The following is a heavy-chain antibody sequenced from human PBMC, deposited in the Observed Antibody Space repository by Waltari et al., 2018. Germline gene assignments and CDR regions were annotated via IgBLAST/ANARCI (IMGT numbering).Heavy chain of an antibody. J-gene: IGHJ5*02. CDR3: AREGDGSGRRGWFDP. CDR2: ISAYNGNT. Sequence: QVQLVQSGAEVKKPGASVKVSCKASVYTFTNYGITWLRQAPGQGLEWMGWISAYNGNTNYAQILQGRVTMTTDTSTNTAYMELRSLRSDDTAVYYCAREGDGSGRRGWFDPWGQGTLVTVSS. CDR1: VYTFTNYG. V-gene: IGHV1-18*01. D-gene: IGHD3-10*01.